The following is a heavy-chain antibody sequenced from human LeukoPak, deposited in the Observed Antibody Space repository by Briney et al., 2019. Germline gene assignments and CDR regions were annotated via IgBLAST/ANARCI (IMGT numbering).Heavy chain of an antibody. V-gene: IGHV4-59*01. Sequence: SETLSLTCTVSGGSISPYHWSWIRQPPGKGLEWIGYIYYSGSTNYNPSLTGRVTISVDTTQRQLSLRLNSVTAADTAVYYCARGALGRYYFDYWDQGTLVTVSS. CDR2: IYYSGST. J-gene: IGHJ4*02. CDR1: GGSISPYH. CDR3: ARGALGRYYFDY.